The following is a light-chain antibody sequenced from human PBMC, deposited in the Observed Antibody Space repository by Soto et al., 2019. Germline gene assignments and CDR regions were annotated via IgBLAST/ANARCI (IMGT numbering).Light chain of an antibody. CDR2: DAS. J-gene: IGKJ2*01. V-gene: IGKV1-5*01. Sequence: IQMTQSPSTLSASVGDRVTITCQASQTISTLLAWYQHRPGKATNLLIYDASSLGSGVPSRFSGSGSGTEFTLTISSLQPDDSATYYCQQYSSLVTFGQGTKLEI. CDR1: QTISTL. CDR3: QQYSSLVT.